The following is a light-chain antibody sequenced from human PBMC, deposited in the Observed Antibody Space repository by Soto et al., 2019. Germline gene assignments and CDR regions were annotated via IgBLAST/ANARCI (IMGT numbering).Light chain of an antibody. CDR1: RGIGST. CDR2: DTS. J-gene: IGKJ1*01. Sequence: EVVMTQSPATLSVSPGERATLSCRASRGIGSTLAWYQQKPGQTPRLLIYDTSTRATGVPARFIGSASGTEFTLTITSLQSEDFAVYYCQQYNNWPEGFGQGTKVEIK. CDR3: QQYNNWPEG. V-gene: IGKV3-15*01.